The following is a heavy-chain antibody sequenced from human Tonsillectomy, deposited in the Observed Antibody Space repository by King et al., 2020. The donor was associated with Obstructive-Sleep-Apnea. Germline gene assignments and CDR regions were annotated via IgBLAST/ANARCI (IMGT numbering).Heavy chain of an antibody. J-gene: IGHJ4*02. CDR1: GFTFSRYW. Sequence: QLVQSGGGLVQPGGSLRLSCAASGFTFSRYWMSWVRQAPGKGLEWGANIKQDGSEKYYVDSVKGRFTISRDNAKNSLFLQMNSLRAEDTAVYYCASGGRSSSWFDWGQGSLVTVSS. V-gene: IGHV3-7*01. CDR3: ASGGRSSSWFD. CDR2: IKQDGSEK. D-gene: IGHD6-13*01.